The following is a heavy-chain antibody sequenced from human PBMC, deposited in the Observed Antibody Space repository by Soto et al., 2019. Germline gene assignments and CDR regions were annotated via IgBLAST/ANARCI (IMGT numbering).Heavy chain of an antibody. CDR1: GFTFDDNA. Sequence: EVQLVESGGGLVQPGRSLRLSCAASGFTFDDNAMHWVRQSPGKGLEWVSGISWNSGTIAYADSVKGRFTISRDNAKNSLYLQMNRLSVEDTALYYCARDMYFITAAGGGIDDWGQGTLVTVSS. V-gene: IGHV3-9*01. J-gene: IGHJ4*02. CDR3: ARDMYFITAAGGGIDD. D-gene: IGHD6-25*01. CDR2: ISWNSGTI.